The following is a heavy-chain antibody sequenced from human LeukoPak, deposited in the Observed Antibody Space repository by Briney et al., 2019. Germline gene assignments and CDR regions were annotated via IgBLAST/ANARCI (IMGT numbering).Heavy chain of an antibody. V-gene: IGHV3-73*01. CDR3: TRHGRDGYADY. Sequence: GGSLRLSCAASGFTFSGSAMHWVRQASGKGLEWVGRIRSKANSYATAYAASVKGRFTISRDDSKNTAYLQMNSLKTEDTAGYFCTRHGRDGYADYWGEGTLVTVS. J-gene: IGHJ4*02. CDR2: IRSKANSYAT. D-gene: IGHD5-24*01. CDR1: GFTFSGSA.